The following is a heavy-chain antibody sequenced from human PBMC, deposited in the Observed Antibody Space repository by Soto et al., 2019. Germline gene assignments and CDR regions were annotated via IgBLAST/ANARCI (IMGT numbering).Heavy chain of an antibody. CDR3: VRVRQQLVPYYYYGMDV. D-gene: IGHD6-13*01. J-gene: IGHJ6*02. CDR1: GFTFSSYS. CDR2: ISSSSSTI. Sequence: EVQLVESGGGLVQPGGSLRLSCAASGFTFSSYSMNWVRQAPGKGLEWVSYISSSSSTIYYADSVKGRFTISRDNAKNSLYLQMNSLRDEDTAVYYCVRVRQQLVPYYYYGMDVWGQGTTVTVSS. V-gene: IGHV3-48*02.